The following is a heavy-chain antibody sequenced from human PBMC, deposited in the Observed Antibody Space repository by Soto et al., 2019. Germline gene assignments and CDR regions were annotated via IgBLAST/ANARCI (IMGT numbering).Heavy chain of an antibody. J-gene: IGHJ4*02. D-gene: IGHD3-22*01. V-gene: IGHV3-30-3*01. CDR1: GFNFNIHA. CDR2: MSPGGNSQ. Sequence: VGSLRLSCAAPGFNFNIHALHWIRQAPGEGLEWVAVMSPGGNSQYYADSVKGRFTISRDTSKSTLYLQMTSLRPEDMAVYYCASGAAFYYDTSRYWGQGTRVTVSS. CDR3: ASGAAFYYDTSRY.